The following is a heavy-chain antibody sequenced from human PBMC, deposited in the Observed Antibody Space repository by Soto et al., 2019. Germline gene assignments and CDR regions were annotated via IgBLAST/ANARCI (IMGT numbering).Heavy chain of an antibody. J-gene: IGHJ6*02. CDR1: GYTFTGYY. V-gene: IGHV1-2*04. D-gene: IGHD5-18*01. Sequence: QVPLVQSGAEVKKPGASVKVSCKASGYTFTGYYMHWVRQAPGQGLEWMGWINPNSGCTNYAQKFQGWVTMTRDTSISTAYMELSRLRSDDTAVYYCARDLEMATAKMRVRYYYGMDVWGQGTTVTVSS. CDR3: ARDLEMATAKMRVRYYYGMDV. CDR2: INPNSGCT.